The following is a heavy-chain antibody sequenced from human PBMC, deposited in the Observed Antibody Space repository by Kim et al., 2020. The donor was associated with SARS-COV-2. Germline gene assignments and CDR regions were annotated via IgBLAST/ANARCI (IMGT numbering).Heavy chain of an antibody. V-gene: IGHV5-51*01. CDR3: ARQLDIAAAGAYVY. CDR2: IYPGKADA. D-gene: IGHD6-13*01. CDR1: GYTFSNSW. J-gene: IGHJ4*02. Sequence: ESLKISCKASGYTFSNSWIACLRQMPGKGLEWMGIIYPGKADARYSPSFQGQVTISADKSISTAYLQWSSLKASDTAMYYCARQLDIAAAGAYVYWGPG.